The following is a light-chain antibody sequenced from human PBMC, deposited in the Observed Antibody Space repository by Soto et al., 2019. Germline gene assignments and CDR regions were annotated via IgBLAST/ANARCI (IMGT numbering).Light chain of an antibody. CDR2: DAS. Sequence: ERVLTQSQATLCVSPWVRAALACRASQSVSSYLAWYQQKPGQAPRLLIYDASNRATGIPARFSGSGSGTDFTLTISSLEPEDFALYYCQQRSNWITFGQGTRLEI. CDR3: QQRSNWIT. CDR1: QSVSSY. J-gene: IGKJ5*01. V-gene: IGKV3-11*01.